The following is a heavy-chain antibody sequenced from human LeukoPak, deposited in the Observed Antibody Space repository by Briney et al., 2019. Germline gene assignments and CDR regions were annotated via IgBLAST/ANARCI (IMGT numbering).Heavy chain of an antibody. Sequence: GGSLRLSCAASGFTFSIYWMAWVRQAPGKGVEWVANIKGDDSARHQADSVKGRFTISRDNAQNSVYLQMSSLRGEDTAIYHCARDVVGSLDYWGQGTLVTVSS. CDR3: ARDVVGSLDY. J-gene: IGHJ4*02. V-gene: IGHV3-7*01. CDR1: GFTFSIYW. D-gene: IGHD1-26*01. CDR2: IKGDDSAR.